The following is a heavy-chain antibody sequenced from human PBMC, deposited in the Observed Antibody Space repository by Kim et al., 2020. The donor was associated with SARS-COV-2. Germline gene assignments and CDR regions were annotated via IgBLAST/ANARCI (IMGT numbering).Heavy chain of an antibody. CDR1: GYTFTSYA. D-gene: IGHD2-15*01. Sequence: ASVKVSCKASGYTFTSYAMHWVRQAPGQRLEWMGWINAGNGNTKYSQKFQGRVTITRDTSASTAYMELSSLRSEDTAVYYCARGYIVVVAGGIDYWGQGTLVTVSS. CDR2: INAGNGNT. CDR3: ARGYIVVVAGGIDY. V-gene: IGHV1-3*01. J-gene: IGHJ4*02.